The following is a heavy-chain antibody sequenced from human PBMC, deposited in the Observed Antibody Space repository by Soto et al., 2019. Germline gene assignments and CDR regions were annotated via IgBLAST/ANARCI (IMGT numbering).Heavy chain of an antibody. J-gene: IGHJ4*02. CDR3: AREGLYDSIGYYYANPLSY. CDR1: GGSISSSNW. D-gene: IGHD3-22*01. CDR2: IYHSGST. V-gene: IGHV4-4*02. Sequence: QVQLQESGPGLVKPSGTLSLTCAVSGGSISSSNWWSWVRQPPGKGLEWIGEIYHSGSTNYNPSLKSRVTISVDKSKNQFSLKLSSVTAADTAVYYCAREGLYDSIGYYYANPLSYWGQGTLVTVSS.